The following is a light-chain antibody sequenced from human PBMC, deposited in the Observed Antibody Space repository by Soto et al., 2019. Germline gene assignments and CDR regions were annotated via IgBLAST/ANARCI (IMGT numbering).Light chain of an antibody. J-gene: IGKJ2*01. CDR1: QSISSSY. CDR2: AAS. V-gene: IGKV3-20*01. Sequence: EIVLTQSPGTLALSPGERATLSCRASQSISSSYLAWYQQKPGQAPRLLIYAASRSATGIPDRFSGSGSVTDFTLTISRLEPEDCAVYYCQQYGSSSYTVGQGNQLEIK. CDR3: QQYGSSSYT.